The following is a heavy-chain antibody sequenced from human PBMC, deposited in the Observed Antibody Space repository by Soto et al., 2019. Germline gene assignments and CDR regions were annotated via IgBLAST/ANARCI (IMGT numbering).Heavy chain of an antibody. J-gene: IGHJ6*02. V-gene: IGHV3-15*01. Sequence: PGGSLRLSCAASGFTFSNAWMSWVRQAPGKGLEWVGRIKSKTDGGTTDYAAPVKGRFTISRDDSKNALYLQMNSLKTEDTAVYYCTTDLSSGYPEPYYYYYGMDVWGQGTTVTVS. CDR3: TTDLSSGYPEPYYYYYGMDV. CDR2: IKSKTDGGTT. CDR1: GFTFSNAW. D-gene: IGHD3-22*01.